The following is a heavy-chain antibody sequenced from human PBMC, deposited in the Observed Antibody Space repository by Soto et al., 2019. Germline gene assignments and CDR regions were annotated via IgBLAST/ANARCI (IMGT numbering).Heavy chain of an antibody. J-gene: IGHJ6*02. CDR3: ARGSGDLWFGEQNDYYYGMDV. Sequence: GASVKVSCKASGYTFTSYAMHWVRQAPGQRLEWMGWINAGNGNTKYSQKFQGRVTITRDTSASTAYMELSSLRSEDTAVYYCARGSGDLWFGEQNDYYYGMDVWGQGTTVTVSS. V-gene: IGHV1-3*01. CDR1: GYTFTSYA. CDR2: INAGNGNT. D-gene: IGHD3-10*01.